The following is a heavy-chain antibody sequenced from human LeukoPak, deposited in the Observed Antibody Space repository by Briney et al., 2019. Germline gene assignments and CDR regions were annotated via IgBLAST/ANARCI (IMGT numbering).Heavy chain of an antibody. J-gene: IGHJ4*02. D-gene: IGHD6-6*01. Sequence: SETLSLTCAVSGYSISSGYYWGWIRQPPGKGLEWIGSIYHNGYAYYNPSLKSRVTISVATSKNQFSLKLSSVTAADTAVYYCARLIKYSSSAESFDYWGQGTLVTVSS. V-gene: IGHV4-38-2*01. CDR3: ARLIKYSSSAESFDY. CDR2: IYHNGYA. CDR1: GYSISSGYY.